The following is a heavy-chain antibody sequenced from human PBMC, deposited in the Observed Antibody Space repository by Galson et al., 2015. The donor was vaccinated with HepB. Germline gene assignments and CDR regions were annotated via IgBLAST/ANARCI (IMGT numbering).Heavy chain of an antibody. CDR3: ARDRLAAVDLLIDAFDI. CDR2: ISYDGSNK. J-gene: IGHJ3*02. D-gene: IGHD6-13*01. V-gene: IGHV3-30-3*01. CDR1: GFTFSSYA. Sequence: SLRLSCAASGFTFSSYAMHWVRQAPGKGLEWVAVISYDGSNKYYADSVKGRFTISRDNSKNTLYLQMNSLRAEDTAVYYCARDRLAAVDLLIDAFDIWGQGTMVTVSS.